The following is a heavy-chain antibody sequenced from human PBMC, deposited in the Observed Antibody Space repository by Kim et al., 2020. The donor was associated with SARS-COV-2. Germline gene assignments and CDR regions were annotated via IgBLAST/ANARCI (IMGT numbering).Heavy chain of an antibody. D-gene: IGHD6-13*01. Sequence: SETLSLTCTVSGGSISSSSYYWGWIRQPPGKGLEWIGSIYYSGSTYYNPSLKSRVTISVDTSKNQFSLKLSSVTAADTAVYYCARHATAAADYWGQGTLVTVSS. J-gene: IGHJ4*02. CDR2: IYYSGST. CDR1: GGSISSSSYY. V-gene: IGHV4-39*01. CDR3: ARHATAAADY.